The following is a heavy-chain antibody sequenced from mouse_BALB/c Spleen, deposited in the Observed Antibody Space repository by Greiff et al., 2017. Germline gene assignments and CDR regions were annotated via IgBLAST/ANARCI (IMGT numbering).Heavy chain of an antibody. D-gene: IGHD1-1*01. Sequence: EVQLVESGGDLVKPGGSLKLSCAASGFTFSSYGMSWVRQTPDKRLEWVATISSGGSYTYYPDSVKGRFTISRDNAKNTLYLQMSSLKSEDTAMYYCARTSGSSRYYFDYWGQGTTLTVSS. CDR3: ARTSGSSRYYFDY. CDR1: GFTFSSYG. V-gene: IGHV5-6*01. CDR2: ISSGGSYT. J-gene: IGHJ2*01.